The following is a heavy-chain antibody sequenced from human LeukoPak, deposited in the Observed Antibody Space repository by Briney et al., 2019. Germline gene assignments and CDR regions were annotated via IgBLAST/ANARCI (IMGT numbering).Heavy chain of an antibody. V-gene: IGHV4-34*01. CDR2: INYSGST. J-gene: IGHJ4*02. Sequence: SETLSLTCAVYGGSFSGYYWSWIRQPPGKGLEWIGEINYSGSTNYNLSLKSRVTISVDTSKNQFSLKLSSVTAADTAVYYGARGVCSGGSCYSEWNYWGQGTLVTVSS. D-gene: IGHD2-15*01. CDR3: ARGVCSGGSCYSEWNY. CDR1: GGSFSGYY.